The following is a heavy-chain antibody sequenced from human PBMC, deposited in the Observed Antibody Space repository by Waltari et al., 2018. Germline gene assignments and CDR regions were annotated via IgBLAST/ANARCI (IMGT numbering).Heavy chain of an antibody. CDR2: INPNSGGT. D-gene: IGHD1-7*01. CDR1: GYIFTAYY. Sequence: QVQLVQSGAEVKKPGASVKVSCKASGYIFTAYYIHWVRQAPGLGFEWMGWINPNSGGTNYAQNFQGRVTMTRDTSISTAYMELRWLTSDDTAMYYCARVGVTGTTDFYYYMDVWGKGTTVTVSS. CDR3: ARVGVTGTTDFYYYMDV. V-gene: IGHV1-2*02. J-gene: IGHJ6*03.